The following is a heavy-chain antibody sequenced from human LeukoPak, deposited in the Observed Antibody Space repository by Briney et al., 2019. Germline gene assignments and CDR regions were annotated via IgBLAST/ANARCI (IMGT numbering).Heavy chain of an antibody. V-gene: IGHV5-51*01. CDR1: GYSFTSYW. CDR3: ARYCSGGSCYLFFDY. D-gene: IGHD2-15*01. J-gene: IGHJ4*02. Sequence: GESLKISCKGSGYSFTSYWIGWVRQMPEKGLEWMGIIYPGDSATRYSPSFQGQVTISADKSLSTAYLPWSSLKASDTARYYCARYCSGGSCYLFFDYWGQGTLVTVSS. CDR2: IYPGDSAT.